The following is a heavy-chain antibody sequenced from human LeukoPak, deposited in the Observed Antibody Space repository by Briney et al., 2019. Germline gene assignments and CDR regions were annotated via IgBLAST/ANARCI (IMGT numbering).Heavy chain of an antibody. V-gene: IGHV3-53*01. CDR3: ARGFSPFDY. J-gene: IGHJ4*02. Sequence: PSETLSLTCTVSGGSISSYYWSWIRQPPGKGLEWVSVIYSGGSTYYADSVKGRFTISRDNSKNTLYLQMNSLRAEDTAVYYCARGFSPFDYWGQGTLVTVSS. CDR2: IYSGGST. CDR1: GGSISSYY.